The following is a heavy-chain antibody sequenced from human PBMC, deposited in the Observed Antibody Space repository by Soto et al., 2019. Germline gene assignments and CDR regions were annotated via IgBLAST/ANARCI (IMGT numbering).Heavy chain of an antibody. CDR3: AREAPMDV. CDR2: ISSSTSYV. Sequence: EVQLVESGGGLVKPGGSLRLSCAASGFTFSRYGMNWLRQAPGKGLEWVASISSSTSYVYYADSVKGRFSTSRDNAKNILYLEMYALRTEDTAVYYCAREAPMDVWGQGTTVTVSS. V-gene: IGHV3-21*06. J-gene: IGHJ6*02. CDR1: GFTFSRYG.